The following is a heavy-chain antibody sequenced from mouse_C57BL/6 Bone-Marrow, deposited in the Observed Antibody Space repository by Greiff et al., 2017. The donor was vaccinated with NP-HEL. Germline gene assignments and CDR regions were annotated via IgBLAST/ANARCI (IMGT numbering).Heavy chain of an antibody. Sequence: VQLQQSGAELVRPGASVKLSCKASGYTFTDYYINWVKQRPGQGLEWIARIYPGSGNTYYNEKFKGKATLTAEKSSSTAYMQLSSLTSEDSAVYFCARREPPYYSNYYAMDYWGQGTSVTVSS. CDR1: GYTFTDYY. CDR2: IYPGSGNT. D-gene: IGHD2-5*01. V-gene: IGHV1-76*01. CDR3: ARREPPYYSNYYAMDY. J-gene: IGHJ4*01.